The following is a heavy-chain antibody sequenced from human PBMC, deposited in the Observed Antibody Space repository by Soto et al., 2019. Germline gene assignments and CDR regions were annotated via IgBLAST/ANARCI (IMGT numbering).Heavy chain of an antibody. V-gene: IGHV1-46*01. CDR3: ARDYDILTGPVYYFDY. Sequence: GASVKVSCKASGYTFTSYYMHWVRQAPGQGLEWMGIINPSGGSTSYAQKFQGRVTMTRDTSTSTVYMELSSLRSEGTAVYYCARDYDILTGPVYYFDYWGQGTLVPVSS. J-gene: IGHJ4*02. D-gene: IGHD3-9*01. CDR1: GYTFTSYY. CDR2: INPSGGST.